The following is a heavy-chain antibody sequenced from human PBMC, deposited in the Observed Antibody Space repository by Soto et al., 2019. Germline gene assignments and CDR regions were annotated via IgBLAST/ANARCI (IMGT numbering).Heavy chain of an antibody. Sequence: ASVKVSCQASGYTFTSYDINWVRQVTGQGLERMGWMNPNSGNTGYAQKFQGRVTITRNTSIITAYMELSSMRCEDTAVYYSARQTVTYIGQYYDFWSGYQDAFDIWGQGTMVTVSS. CDR2: MNPNSGNT. CDR1: GYTFTSYD. D-gene: IGHD3-3*01. J-gene: IGHJ3*02. CDR3: ARQTVTYIGQYYDFWSGYQDAFDI. V-gene: IGHV1-8*01.